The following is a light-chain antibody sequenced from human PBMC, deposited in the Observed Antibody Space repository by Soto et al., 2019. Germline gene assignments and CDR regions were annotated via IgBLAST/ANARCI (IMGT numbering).Light chain of an antibody. CDR1: QNVNRN. CDR3: QQYNNWPPMYS. J-gene: IGKJ2*01. V-gene: IGKV3-15*01. Sequence: EVVMTQSPVTLSVSPGDTATLSCRASQNVNRNLAWLQQKPGQAPRLLIHGASTRATGIPARFSGSGSGTEFTFTLRSLQAEDFAVYLCQQYNNWPPMYSFGQGTKLDIK. CDR2: GAS.